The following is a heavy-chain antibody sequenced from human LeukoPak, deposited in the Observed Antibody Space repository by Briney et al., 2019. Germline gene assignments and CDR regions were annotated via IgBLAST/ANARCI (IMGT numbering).Heavy chain of an antibody. J-gene: IGHJ4*02. Sequence: GGSLRLSCAASGFTFSSYWMSWVRQAPGKGLEWVANIKQDGSEKYYVDSVKGRFTISRDNAKNSLYLQMDSLRGEDTAVYYCAKDFRIGYSAHFDYWGQGALVTVSS. CDR2: IKQDGSEK. CDR1: GFTFSSYW. V-gene: IGHV3-7*03. CDR3: AKDFRIGYSAHFDY. D-gene: IGHD2-21*01.